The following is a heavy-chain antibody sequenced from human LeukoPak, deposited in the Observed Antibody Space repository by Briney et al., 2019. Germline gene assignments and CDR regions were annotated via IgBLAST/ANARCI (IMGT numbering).Heavy chain of an antibody. CDR2: IYTRGST. V-gene: IGHV4-4*07. D-gene: IGHD3-22*01. CDR3: AGEGHYYDSTGYYYGGEDY. J-gene: IGHJ4*02. CDR1: GGSITTYY. Sequence: PSETLSLTCTVSGGSITTYYWSWIRQPAGKGLEWIGRIYTRGSTNSNPSLKSRVTMSVDTSKNQFSLKLSSVTAADTAVYYCAGEGHYYDSTGYYYGGEDYWGQGTLVTVSS.